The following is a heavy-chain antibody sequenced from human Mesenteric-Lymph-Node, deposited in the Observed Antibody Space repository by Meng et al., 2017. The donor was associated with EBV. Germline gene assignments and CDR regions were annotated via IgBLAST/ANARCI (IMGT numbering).Heavy chain of an antibody. V-gene: IGHV3-11*01. CDR1: GFIFSDHY. J-gene: IGHJ4*02. CDR3: ARDIDLSGFFDF. Sequence: QVQLVESGGGVVKPGGSXRLLCAASGFIFSDHYMCWFRQAPGKGLEWVAYISNSDSIIYYADSVEGRFTISRDNAKDSLSLQMNSLRAEDTAVYYCARDIDLSGFFDFWGQGTLVTVSS. D-gene: IGHD3-22*01. CDR2: ISNSDSII.